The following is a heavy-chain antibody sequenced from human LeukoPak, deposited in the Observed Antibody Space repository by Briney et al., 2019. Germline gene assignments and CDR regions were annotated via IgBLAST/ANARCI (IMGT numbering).Heavy chain of an antibody. CDR1: GYTFTSYD. V-gene: IGHV1-8*01. CDR3: ARGRQLSYYDFWIGYSGGDY. Sequence: AAVKVSCKASGYTFTSYDINWVRQATGQGLEWVGWMNPNSGNTGYAQKFQGRVTMTRNTSISTAYMELSSLRSEDTAVYYCARGRQLSYYDFWIGYSGGDYWGQGTLVTVSS. D-gene: IGHD3-3*01. J-gene: IGHJ4*02. CDR2: MNPNSGNT.